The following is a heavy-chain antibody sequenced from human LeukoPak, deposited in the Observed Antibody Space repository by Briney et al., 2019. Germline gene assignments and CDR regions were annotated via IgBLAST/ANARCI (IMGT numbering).Heavy chain of an antibody. D-gene: IGHD2-2*01. CDR2: INHSGST. Sequence: PSETLSLTCAVYGGSFSGYYWSWIRQPPGKGLEWIGEINHSGSTNYNPSLKSRVTISVDTSKNQFSLKLSSVTAADTAVYYCARGLYCSSTSCYPVDYWGQGTLLTVSS. J-gene: IGHJ4*02. CDR1: GGSFSGYY. V-gene: IGHV4-34*01. CDR3: ARGLYCSSTSCYPVDY.